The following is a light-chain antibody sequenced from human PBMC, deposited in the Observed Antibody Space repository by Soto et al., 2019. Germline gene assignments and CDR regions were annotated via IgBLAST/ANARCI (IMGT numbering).Light chain of an antibody. CDR2: EVD. CDR3: CSWSPSSNLSL. J-gene: IGLJ2*01. CDR1: SSDVGGYNF. Sequence: QSVLTQPASVSGSPGQSITISCTGTSSDVGGYNFVSWYQQHPGKAPKLMIFEVDNRPSGVSNRFSGSKSGNTASLTITGLQVEDEADYYCCSWSPSSNLSLFGGGTKLTVL. V-gene: IGLV2-14*01.